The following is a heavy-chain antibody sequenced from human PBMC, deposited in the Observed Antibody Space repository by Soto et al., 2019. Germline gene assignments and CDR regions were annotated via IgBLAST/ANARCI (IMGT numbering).Heavy chain of an antibody. CDR1: GWSLRGHY. CDR3: ARAAVKLGATLFDS. D-gene: IGHD1-26*01. CDR2: INHSGFT. V-gene: IGHV4-34*01. Sequence: SETLSLTGHVSGWSLRGHYWIWIRQSPEKGLEWIGEINHSGFTNYNPTLKSRVTISRDASKNQFSLRLSSMTAADSAVYFCARAAVKLGATLFDSWGQGTLVTVSS. J-gene: IGHJ4*02.